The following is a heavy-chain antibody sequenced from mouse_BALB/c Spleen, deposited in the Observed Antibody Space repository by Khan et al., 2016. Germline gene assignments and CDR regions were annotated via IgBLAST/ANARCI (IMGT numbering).Heavy chain of an antibody. Sequence: QVQLKQSGPELVKPGASVNMSCKASGYTFTDYVIGWVKQRTGQGLEWIGEIYPGSNNIYYNEKFKDKATLTADKSSSTAYMQLSSLTSEDSAVYCCARSGSLSYYTLDYWGQGASVTVSS. V-gene: IGHV1-77*01. CDR1: GYTFTDYV. D-gene: IGHD3-1*01. CDR3: ARSGSLSYYTLDY. J-gene: IGHJ4*01. CDR2: IYPGSNNI.